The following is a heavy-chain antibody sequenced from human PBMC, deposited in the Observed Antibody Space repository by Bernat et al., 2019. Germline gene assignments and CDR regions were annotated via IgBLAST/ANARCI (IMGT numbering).Heavy chain of an antibody. J-gene: IGHJ4*02. CDR2: IWYDGSNK. Sequence: QVQLVESGGGVVQPGRSLRLSCAASGFTFSSYGMHWVRQAPGKGLEWVAVIWYDGSNKYYADSVKGRFTISRDNAKNTLYLQMNSLRAEDTAVYYCAREDGYNVSSFDYWGQGTLVTVSS. D-gene: IGHD5-24*01. CDR1: GFTFSSYG. V-gene: IGHV3-33*01. CDR3: AREDGYNVSSFDY.